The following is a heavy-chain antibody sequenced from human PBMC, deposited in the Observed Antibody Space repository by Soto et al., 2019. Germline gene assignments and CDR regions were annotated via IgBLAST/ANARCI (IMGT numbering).Heavy chain of an antibody. CDR1: GGSISSGDYY. Sequence: SETLSLTCTVSGGSISSGDYYWSWIRQPPGKGLEWIGYIYYSGSTYYNPSLKSRVTISVDTSKNQFSLKLSSVTAADTAVYYCARGGSSGYYNWFDPWGQGTLVTVSS. CDR2: IYYSGST. D-gene: IGHD3-22*01. CDR3: ARGGSSGYYNWFDP. J-gene: IGHJ5*02. V-gene: IGHV4-30-4*01.